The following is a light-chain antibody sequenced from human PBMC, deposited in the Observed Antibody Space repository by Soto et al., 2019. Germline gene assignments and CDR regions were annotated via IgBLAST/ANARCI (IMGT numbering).Light chain of an antibody. J-gene: IGKJ5*01. CDR2: GAS. V-gene: IGKV3-15*01. CDR3: QQYNNWIT. Sequence: EILMTQSRATLSVWPGARPTLSCRASQSVSSNLAWYQQKPGQGPSLLIYGASTRATGIPARFSGSGSGTEFTLTISSLQSEDFAVYYCQQYNNWITFGQGTRLDIK. CDR1: QSVSSN.